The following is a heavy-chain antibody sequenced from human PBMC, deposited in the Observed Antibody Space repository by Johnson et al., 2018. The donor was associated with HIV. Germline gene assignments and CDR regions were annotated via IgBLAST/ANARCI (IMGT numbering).Heavy chain of an antibody. Sequence: QVQLVESGGGVVQPGRSLRLSCAASGFTFSSFAMHWVRQAPGTGLEWVAVISSDVSNKYYADSVQGRFTISRDNSKNTLYLQMNSLSAEDTAVYYCAREPGIAVAGTDAFDIWGQGTMVTVSS. CDR3: AREPGIAVAGTDAFDI. CDR2: ISSDVSNK. CDR1: GFTFSSFA. V-gene: IGHV3-30-3*01. D-gene: IGHD6-19*01. J-gene: IGHJ3*02.